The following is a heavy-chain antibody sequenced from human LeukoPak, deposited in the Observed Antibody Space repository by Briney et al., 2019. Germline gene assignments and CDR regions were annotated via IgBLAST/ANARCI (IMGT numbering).Heavy chain of an antibody. D-gene: IGHD6-13*01. CDR1: GDSITSYY. J-gene: IGHJ4*02. CDR3: ARLRYSSSWFRWDY. CDR2: IYYSGST. V-gene: IGHV4-59*08. Sequence: NPSETLSLTCTVSGDSITSYYWSWIRQPPGKGLEWIGYIYYSGSTNYNPSLESRITISVDTSKNQFSLKLISVTAADTAVYYCARLRYSSSWFRWDYWGQGTLVTVSS.